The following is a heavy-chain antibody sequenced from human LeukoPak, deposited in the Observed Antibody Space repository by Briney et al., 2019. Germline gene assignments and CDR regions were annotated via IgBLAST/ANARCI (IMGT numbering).Heavy chain of an antibody. D-gene: IGHD3-9*01. CDR1: GHSFTSYD. CDR3: TRGGEILTHYKHIDY. Sequence: ASVKVSCKASGHSFTSYDINCVRQAPGQGLEWMGYRNSNTGDTGVTQKFQGRVTMTRDPSINTAYMELTSLRSEDTAVYFCTRGGEILTHYKHIDYWGQGTLVTVSS. V-gene: IGHV1-8*01. J-gene: IGHJ4*02. CDR2: RNSNTGDT.